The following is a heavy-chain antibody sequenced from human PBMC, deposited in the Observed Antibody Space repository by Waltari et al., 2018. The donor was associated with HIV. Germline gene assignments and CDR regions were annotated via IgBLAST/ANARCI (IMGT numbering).Heavy chain of an antibody. D-gene: IGHD1-26*01. J-gene: IGHJ4*02. CDR3: ARAYSGTYRIGDY. V-gene: IGHV3-7*01. CDR1: GFTFRKYW. Sequence: GGSLRVSCVASGFTFRKYWMTWVRRAPGKGLEWVANIKQDGNEKNYLDSVKGRFTISRDNAKNSLYLQMNNLRDEDSATYYCARAYSGTYRIGDYWGQGTLVTVSS. CDR2: IKQDGNEK.